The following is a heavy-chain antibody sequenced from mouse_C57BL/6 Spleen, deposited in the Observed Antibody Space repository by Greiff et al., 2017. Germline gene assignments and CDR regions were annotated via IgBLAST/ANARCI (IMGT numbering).Heavy chain of an antibody. J-gene: IGHJ2*01. Sequence: EVQLQQSGAELVRPGASVKLSCTASGFNIKDDYMHWVKQRPEQGLEWIGWIDPENGDTEYASKFQGKATITADTSSNTAYLQLSSLTSEDTAVYYCITGYSNYFDYWGQGTTLTGSS. D-gene: IGHD2-5*01. CDR3: ITGYSNYFDY. CDR2: IDPENGDT. CDR1: GFNIKDDY. V-gene: IGHV14-4*01.